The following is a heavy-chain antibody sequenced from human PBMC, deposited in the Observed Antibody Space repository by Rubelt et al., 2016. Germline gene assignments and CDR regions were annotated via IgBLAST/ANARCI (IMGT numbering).Heavy chain of an antibody. D-gene: IGHD1-26*01. J-gene: IGHJ6*02. V-gene: IGHV4-34*01. CDR2: INHSGST. CDR1: GGSFSGYY. Sequence: QVQLQQWGAGLLKPSETLSLTCAVYGGSFSGYYWSWIRQPPGKGLEWIGEINHSGSTNYNPSLKSRVTISVDTSKNQFSSKRGAVTAADTAVYYCAGGIVGATRSSYYGMDVWGQGTTVTVSS. CDR3: AGGIVGATRSSYYGMDV.